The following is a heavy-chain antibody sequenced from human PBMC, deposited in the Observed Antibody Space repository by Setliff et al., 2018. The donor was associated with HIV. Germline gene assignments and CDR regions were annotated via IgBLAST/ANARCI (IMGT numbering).Heavy chain of an antibody. J-gene: IGHJ3*02. D-gene: IGHD6-13*01. V-gene: IGHV1-18*01. CDR1: GYTFSSFG. CDR3: TKDGLAAGARAFDI. Sequence: VKVSCKASGYTFSSFGISWVRQAPGQGLQWVGWISGYNGNTHYAQNVQGRVTMTTDTSTNTAYMDLRSLRSDGTAVYYCTKDGLAAGARAFDIWGQGTMVTVSS. CDR2: ISGYNGNT.